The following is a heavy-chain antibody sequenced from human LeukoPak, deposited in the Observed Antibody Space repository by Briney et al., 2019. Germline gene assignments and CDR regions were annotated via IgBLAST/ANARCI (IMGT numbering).Heavy chain of an antibody. Sequence: GGSLRLSCAASGSTVSSSYMSWVRQAPGKGLEWVSLIYSGGSTYYAASVKGRFTISRDNSKNTLYLQMNSLRPEDTAVYYCAKGYNYAYEYWGQGTLVTVSS. D-gene: IGHD5-18*01. V-gene: IGHV3-53*01. CDR1: GSTVSSSY. CDR3: AKGYNYAYEY. J-gene: IGHJ4*02. CDR2: IYSGGST.